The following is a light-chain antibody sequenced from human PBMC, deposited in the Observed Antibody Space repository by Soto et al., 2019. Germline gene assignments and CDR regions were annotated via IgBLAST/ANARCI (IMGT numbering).Light chain of an antibody. CDR3: QHYGSSRT. CDR2: GAS. Sequence: EIVMTQSPVTLSVSPGERATLSCRASQSVSSNLAWYQQKPGQAPRLLIYGASTRATGIPARISGSGSGTEFTLTISRLEPEDFAVYYCQHYGSSRTFGQGTKVDIK. V-gene: IGKV3-15*01. J-gene: IGKJ1*01. CDR1: QSVSSN.